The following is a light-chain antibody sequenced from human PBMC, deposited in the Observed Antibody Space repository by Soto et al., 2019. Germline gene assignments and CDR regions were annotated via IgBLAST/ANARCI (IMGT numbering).Light chain of an antibody. CDR2: GAS. V-gene: IGKV1-5*01. CDR3: QQYNSYSLF. J-gene: IGKJ2*01. CDR1: QSISNW. Sequence: DIQMTQSPSTLSASVGDRVTITCRASQSISNWLAWYQQKPGKAPKLLIYGASSLESGVPSRFSGSGSGTEFTLTISCLQPDDFATYYCQQYNSYSLFFGQATKLEIK.